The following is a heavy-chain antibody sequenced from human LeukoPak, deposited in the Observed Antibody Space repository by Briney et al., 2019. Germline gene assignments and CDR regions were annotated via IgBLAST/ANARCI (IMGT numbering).Heavy chain of an antibody. D-gene: IGHD5-24*01. CDR2: ISGSGGTT. V-gene: IGHV3-23*01. CDR1: GFTFSSYG. Sequence: GGSLRLSCAASGFTFSSYGMSWVRQAPGKGLECVSVISGSGGTTYYADSVKGRFAIARDNSKNTLYLQMNSLRAEDTAIYYCAKDRAGRRWLHFPFDSWGQGTLVTVSS. CDR3: AKDRAGRRWLHFPFDS. J-gene: IGHJ4*02.